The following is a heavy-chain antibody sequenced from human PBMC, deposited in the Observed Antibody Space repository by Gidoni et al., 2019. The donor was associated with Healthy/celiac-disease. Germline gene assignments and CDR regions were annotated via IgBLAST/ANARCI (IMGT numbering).Heavy chain of an antibody. Sequence: QITLKESGPTLVKPTQTLTLTCTFSGFSLSTSGVGVGWIRQPPGKALEWLALIYWDDDKRYSPSLKSRLTITKDTSKNQVVLTMTNMDPVDTATYYCAHRPIAVADLYNWFDPWGQGTLVTVSS. CDR2: IYWDDDK. CDR1: GFSLSTSGVG. CDR3: AHRPIAVADLYNWFDP. J-gene: IGHJ5*02. D-gene: IGHD6-19*01. V-gene: IGHV2-5*02.